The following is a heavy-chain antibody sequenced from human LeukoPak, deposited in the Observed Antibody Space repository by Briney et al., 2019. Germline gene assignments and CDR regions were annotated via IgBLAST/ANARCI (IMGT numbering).Heavy chain of an antibody. CDR1: GFTFRSDW. V-gene: IGHV3-30-3*01. CDR2: ISYDGSNK. CDR3: ARLYGIDY. J-gene: IGHJ4*02. D-gene: IGHD3-16*01. Sequence: GGSLRLACAASGFTFRSDWMSWVRQAPGKGLEWVAVISYDGSNKYYADSVKGRFTISRDNSKNTLYLQMNSLRAEDTAVYYCARLYGIDYWGQGTLVTVSS.